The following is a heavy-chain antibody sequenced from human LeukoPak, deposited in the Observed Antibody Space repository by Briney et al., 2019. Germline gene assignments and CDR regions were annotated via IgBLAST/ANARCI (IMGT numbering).Heavy chain of an antibody. CDR3: ARALQKQLWFSWVYYYYMDV. CDR2: ISTSGGTK. Sequence: PGGSLRLSCAASGFTFSRYEMNWVRQAPGKGLEWVSYISTSGGTKYYADSVKGRFTISRDNAKNSLYLQMNSLRAEDTAVYYCARALQKQLWFSWVYYYYMDVWGKGTTVTVSS. D-gene: IGHD5-18*01. CDR1: GFTFSRYE. V-gene: IGHV3-48*03. J-gene: IGHJ6*03.